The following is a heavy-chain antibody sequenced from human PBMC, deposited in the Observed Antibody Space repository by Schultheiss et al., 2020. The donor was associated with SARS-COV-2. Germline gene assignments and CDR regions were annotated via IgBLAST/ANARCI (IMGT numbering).Heavy chain of an antibody. J-gene: IGHJ4*02. CDR3: ARGLAYYYDSSGYLAFDY. CDR1: GGSISSYY. Sequence: SETLSLTCTVSGGSISSYYWSWIRQPPGKGLEWIGYIYYSGSTNYNPSLKSRVTISVDTSKNQFSLKLSSVTAADTAVYYCARGLAYYYDSSGYLAFDYWGQGTLVTVSS. V-gene: IGHV4-59*01. CDR2: IYYSGST. D-gene: IGHD3-22*01.